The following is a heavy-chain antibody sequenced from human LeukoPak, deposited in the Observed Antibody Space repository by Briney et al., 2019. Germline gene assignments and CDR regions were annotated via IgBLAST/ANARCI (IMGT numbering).Heavy chain of an antibody. D-gene: IGHD6-13*01. CDR3: TTVGSSWGFDY. CDR2: IKSRTDGGTT. CDR1: GFTFSAAW. V-gene: IGHV3-15*01. J-gene: IGHJ4*02. Sequence: GGSLRLSCVASGFTFSAAWMTWVRQAPGKGVECVGRIKSRTDGGTTDYATPVKGRFAISRDDSKNTLYLQMNSLKIEDTGVYYCTTVGSSWGFDYWGQGTLVTVSS.